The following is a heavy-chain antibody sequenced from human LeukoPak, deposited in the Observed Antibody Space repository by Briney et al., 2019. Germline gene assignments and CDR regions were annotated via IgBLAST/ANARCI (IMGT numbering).Heavy chain of an antibody. CDR2: IYYSGST. V-gene: IGHV4-59*01. CDR3: ARGWNDPYYYYHGMDV. CDR1: GGSISSYY. D-gene: IGHD1-1*01. J-gene: IGHJ6*02. Sequence: PSETLSLTCTVSGGSISSYYWSWIRQPPGKGLEWIGYIYYSGSTNYNPSLKSRVTISVDTSKNQFSLKLSSVTAADTAVYCCARGWNDPYYYYHGMDVWGQGTTVTVSS.